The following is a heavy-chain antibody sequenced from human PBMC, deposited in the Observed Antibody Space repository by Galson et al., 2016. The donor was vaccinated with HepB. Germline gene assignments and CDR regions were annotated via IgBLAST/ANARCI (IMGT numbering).Heavy chain of an antibody. J-gene: IGHJ3*01. V-gene: IGHV1-69*06. Sequence: SVKVSCKAFGGTFSSSAISWVRQAPGQGLEWLGGIVPMFPTTNYPQKLQGRITITADTSTNTVYMELRSLKFEDTGVYYCARGRIVVATPGEDAYDSWGQGTVVTVSS. CDR3: ARGRIVVATPGEDAYDS. CDR1: GGTFSSSA. CDR2: IVPMFPTT. D-gene: IGHD2-21*02.